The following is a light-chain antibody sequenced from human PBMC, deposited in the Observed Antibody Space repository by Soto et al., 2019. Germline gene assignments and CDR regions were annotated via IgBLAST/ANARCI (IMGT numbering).Light chain of an antibody. CDR3: NSYTNSSDVV. J-gene: IGLJ2*01. CDR1: RDDIGAYDY. Sequence: QSVLSHPASVSWSPGHSITIACAGTRDDIGAYDYVSWYQQHPGNAPKLLVYEVTNRPSGVSDRFSGSKSGNTASLTISGLQAEEEADYYCNSYTNSSDVVFGGGTKVTVL. CDR2: EVT. V-gene: IGLV2-14*01.